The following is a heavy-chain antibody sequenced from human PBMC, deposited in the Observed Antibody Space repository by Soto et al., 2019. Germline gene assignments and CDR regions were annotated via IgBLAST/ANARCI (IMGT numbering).Heavy chain of an antibody. CDR2: INHSGST. D-gene: IGHD4-17*01. V-gene: IGHV4-34*01. J-gene: IGHJ6*03. CDR3: ARGRAGTVTTKSHYYYYMDV. CDR1: GGSFSGYY. Sequence: PSETLSLTCAVYGGSFSGYYWSWIRQPPGKGLEWIGEINHSGSTNYNPSLKSRVTISVDTSKNQFSLKLSSVTAADTAVYYCARGRAGTVTTKSHYYYYMDVWGKGTTVPV.